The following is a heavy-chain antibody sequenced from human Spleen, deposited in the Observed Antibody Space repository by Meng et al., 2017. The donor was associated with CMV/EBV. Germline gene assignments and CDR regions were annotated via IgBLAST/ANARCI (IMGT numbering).Heavy chain of an antibody. CDR3: ARIERRRILKYCGSDCSTTDY. Sequence: SNLLTFVRHVPGKVLELIGEIYHSGSTNYNPSLKSRVTISVDKFKNQFSLKLGSVTAADTAVYYCARIERRRILKYCGSDCSTTDYWGQGTLVTVSS. D-gene: IGHD2-21*02. CDR1: SNL. J-gene: IGHJ4*02. CDR2: IYHSGST. V-gene: IGHV4-4*02.